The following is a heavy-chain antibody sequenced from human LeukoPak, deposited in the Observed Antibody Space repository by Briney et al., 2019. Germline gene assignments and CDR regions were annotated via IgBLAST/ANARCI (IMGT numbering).Heavy chain of an antibody. CDR1: GYTFTGYY. V-gene: IGHV1-2*02. CDR2: INPNSGDT. D-gene: IGHD5-18*01. Sequence: ASVKVSCKASGYTFTGYYMHWVRQAPGQGLEWMGWINPNSGDTNYAQKFQGRVTMTRDTSTTTVYMELSSLRSEDTAVYYCARDRAQLWCLDFWGQGTLVTVSS. CDR3: ARDRAQLWCLDF. J-gene: IGHJ4*02.